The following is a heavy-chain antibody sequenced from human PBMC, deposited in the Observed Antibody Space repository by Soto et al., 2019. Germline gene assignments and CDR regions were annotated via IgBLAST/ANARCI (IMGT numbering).Heavy chain of an antibody. V-gene: IGHV5-51*01. CDR3: ARRKYDYGDPDAFDI. J-gene: IGHJ3*02. CDR2: IYPGDSDT. D-gene: IGHD4-17*01. Sequence: PGESLKISCKGSGYSFTSYWIGWVRQMPGKGLEWMGIIYPGDSDTRYSPSFQGQVTISADKSISTAYLQWSSLKASDTAMYYCARRKYDYGDPDAFDIWGQGTMVTVSS. CDR1: GYSFTSYW.